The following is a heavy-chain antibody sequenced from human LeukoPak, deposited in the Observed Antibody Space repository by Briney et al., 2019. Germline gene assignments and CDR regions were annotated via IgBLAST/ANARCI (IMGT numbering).Heavy chain of an antibody. CDR3: ARGEVAFDI. Sequence: SETLSLTCAVSGGSISSGGYSWTWIRQPPGKGLEWIGYIYHSGSTYYNPSLKSRVTISVDRSKNQFSLKLSSVTAADTAVYYCARGEVAFDIWGQGTMVTVSS. V-gene: IGHV4-30-2*01. CDR2: IYHSGST. J-gene: IGHJ3*02. CDR1: GGSISSGGYS.